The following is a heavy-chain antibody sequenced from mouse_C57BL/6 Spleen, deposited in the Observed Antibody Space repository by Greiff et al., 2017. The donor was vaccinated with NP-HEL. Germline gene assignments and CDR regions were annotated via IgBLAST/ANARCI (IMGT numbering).Heavy chain of an antibody. J-gene: IGHJ2*01. CDR1: GYTFTSYW. CDR2: IYPGSGST. D-gene: IGHD1-1*01. Sequence: QVQLKQPGAELVKPGASVKMSCKASGYTFTSYWITWVKQRPGQGLEWIGDIYPGSGSTNYNEKFKSKATLTVDTSSSTAYMQLSSLTSEDSAVYYCARSNYGSSYVGYYFDYWGQGTTLTVSS. V-gene: IGHV1-55*01. CDR3: ARSNYGSSYVGYYFDY.